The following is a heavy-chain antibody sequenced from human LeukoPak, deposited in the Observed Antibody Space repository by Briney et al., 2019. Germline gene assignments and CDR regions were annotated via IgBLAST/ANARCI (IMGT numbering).Heavy chain of an antibody. CDR3: AKPLSGSYPGHAFDI. CDR2: ISYDGSNK. Sequence: GGSLRLSCAASGFTFSSYAMHWVRQAPGKGLEWVAVISYDGSNKYYADSVKGRFTISRDNSKNTLYLQMNSLRAEDTAVYYCAKPLSGSYPGHAFDIWGQGTMVTVSS. V-gene: IGHV3-30-3*02. CDR1: GFTFSSYA. D-gene: IGHD1-26*01. J-gene: IGHJ3*02.